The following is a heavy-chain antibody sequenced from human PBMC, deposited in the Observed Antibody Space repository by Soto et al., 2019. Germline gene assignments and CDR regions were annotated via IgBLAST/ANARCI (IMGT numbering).Heavy chain of an antibody. V-gene: IGHV4-59*01. Sequence: PSETLSLTCTVSGGSISSYYWSWIRQPPGKGLEWIGYIYYSGSTNYNPSLKSRVTISVDTSKNQFSLKLSSVTAADTAVYYCARPHGGRSGWDNLFDPWGQGTLVTVSS. J-gene: IGHJ5*02. CDR1: GGSISSYY. CDR2: IYYSGST. D-gene: IGHD6-25*01. CDR3: ARPHGGRSGWDNLFDP.